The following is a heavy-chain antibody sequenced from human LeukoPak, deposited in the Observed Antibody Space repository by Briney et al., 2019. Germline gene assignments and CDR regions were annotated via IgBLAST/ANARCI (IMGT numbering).Heavy chain of an antibody. Sequence: SETLSLTCTVSGGSISGDYWSWIRQPPGKGLEWIGYIYYSGSTNYNPSLKSRVTISVDTSKNQFSLKLSSVTAADTAVYYCASAGDAFDIWGQGTMVTVSS. V-gene: IGHV4-59*01. CDR3: ASAGDAFDI. CDR2: IYYSGST. J-gene: IGHJ3*02. CDR1: GGSISGDY.